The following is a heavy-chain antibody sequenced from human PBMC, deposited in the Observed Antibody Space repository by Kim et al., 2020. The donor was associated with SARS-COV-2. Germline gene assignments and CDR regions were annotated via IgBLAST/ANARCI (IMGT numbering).Heavy chain of an antibody. CDR3: AKSLDDYGGGFDY. CDR2: ISSSGGAK. V-gene: IGHV3-23*01. J-gene: IGHJ4*02. CDR1: GFTFSNFA. D-gene: IGHD4-17*01. Sequence: GGSLRLSCAASGFTFSNFAMSWVRRAPGKGLEWVSTISSSGGAKYYADSVRGRFTLSRDNSKNTLYLQMNSLRAEDAAVYHCAKSLDDYGGGFDYWGQGTLVTVSS.